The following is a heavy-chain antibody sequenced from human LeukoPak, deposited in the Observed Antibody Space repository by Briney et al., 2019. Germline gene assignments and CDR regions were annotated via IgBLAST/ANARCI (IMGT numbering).Heavy chain of an antibody. CDR3: ASRPRADMGPLDY. D-gene: IGHD1-14*01. CDR1: GFTFSSCA. J-gene: IGHJ4*02. V-gene: IGHV3-23*01. Sequence: GGSLRLPCAASGFTFSSCAMTWVRQAPGKGLEWVASITGDGTRTYYTDSVKGRFTISRDNSKNTLYLQMNSLRADETAIYYCASRPRADMGPLDYWGQGTLVTVST. CDR2: ITGDGTRT.